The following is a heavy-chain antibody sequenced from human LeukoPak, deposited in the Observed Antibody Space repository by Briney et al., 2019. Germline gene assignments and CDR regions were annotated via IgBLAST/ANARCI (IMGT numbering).Heavy chain of an antibody. J-gene: IGHJ4*02. CDR3: ARAPLDYSIDY. V-gene: IGHV4-59*01. CDR2: IYYSGST. CDR1: GGSINSYY. Sequence: SETLSLTCTVSGGSINSYYWSWIRQPPGKELEWIGYIYYSGSTNYNPSLQSRVTMSVDTSKNQFSLQLSSVTAADTAVYYCARAPLDYSIDYWGQGTLVTVS. D-gene: IGHD2-15*01.